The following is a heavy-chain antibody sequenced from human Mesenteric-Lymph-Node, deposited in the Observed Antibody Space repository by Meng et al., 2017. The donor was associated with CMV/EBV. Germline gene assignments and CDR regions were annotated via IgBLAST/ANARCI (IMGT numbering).Heavy chain of an antibody. Sequence: SVTSTRMAVGWIRQPPGKALEWLALIYWDDDKHFTPSLESRLTITKDTSKNQVVLTMTNMDPVDTATYYCAHSTYYDRSGYSNYFDYWGQGTLVTVSS. J-gene: IGHJ4*02. V-gene: IGHV2-5*02. D-gene: IGHD3-22*01. CDR1: SVTSTRMA. CDR2: IYWDDDK. CDR3: AHSTYYDRSGYSNYFDY.